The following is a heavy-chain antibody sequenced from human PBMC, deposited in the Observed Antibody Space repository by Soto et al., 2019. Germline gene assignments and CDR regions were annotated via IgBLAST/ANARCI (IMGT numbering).Heavy chain of an antibody. CDR3: AAVAGIQLWPYFDY. D-gene: IGHD5-18*01. Sequence: SVKVSCKASGFTFTSSAVHWVRQARGQRLEWIGWIVVGSGNTNYAQKFQERVTITRDMSTSTAYMELSSLRSEDTAVYYCAAVAGIQLWPYFDYWGQGTLVTVS. CDR2: IVVGSGNT. V-gene: IGHV1-58*01. CDR1: GFTFTSSA. J-gene: IGHJ4*02.